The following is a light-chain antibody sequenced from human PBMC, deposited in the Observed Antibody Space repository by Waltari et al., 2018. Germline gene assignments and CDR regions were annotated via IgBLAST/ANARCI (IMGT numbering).Light chain of an antibody. J-gene: IGLJ2*01. CDR3: SSYTGSSTLVV. Sequence: QSALTQPASVSGSPGQSITISCTGTSSDVGGYNYVSWYQQHPGKAPKLLIYDVIDRPSGVSCRFSGSKYGNPASLIISGLQAEDEADYYCSSYTGSSTLVVFGGGTKLTVL. V-gene: IGLV2-14*03. CDR1: SSDVGGYNY. CDR2: DVI.